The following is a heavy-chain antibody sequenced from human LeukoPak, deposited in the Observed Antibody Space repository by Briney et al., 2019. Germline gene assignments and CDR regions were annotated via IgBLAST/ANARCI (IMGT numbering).Heavy chain of an antibody. D-gene: IGHD3-3*01. CDR3: AADLRFLEWLSIADAFDI. V-gene: IGHV1-58*01. CDR2: IVVGSGNT. Sequence: GASVKVSCKASGFTFTSSAVQWVRQARGQRLEWIGWIVVGSGNTNYAQKFQERVTITRDMSTSTAYMELSSLRSEDTAVYYCAADLRFLEWLSIADAFDIWGQGTMVTVSS. CDR1: GFTFTSSA. J-gene: IGHJ3*02.